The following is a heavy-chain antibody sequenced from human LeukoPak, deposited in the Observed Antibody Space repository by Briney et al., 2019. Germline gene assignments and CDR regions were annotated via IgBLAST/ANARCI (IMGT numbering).Heavy chain of an antibody. CDR3: AREASCSSTSCYAHFDY. D-gene: IGHD2-2*01. Sequence: SETLSLTCTVSGGSISSYYWSWIRQPPGKGLEWIGYIYYSGSTNYNPSLKSRVTISVETSKNQFSLKLSSVTAADTAVYYCAREASCSSTSCYAHFDYWGQGTLVTVSS. V-gene: IGHV4-59*01. CDR2: IYYSGST. CDR1: GGSISSYY. J-gene: IGHJ4*02.